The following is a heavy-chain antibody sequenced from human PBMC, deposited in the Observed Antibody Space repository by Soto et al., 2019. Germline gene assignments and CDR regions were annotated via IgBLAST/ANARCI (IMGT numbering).Heavy chain of an antibody. CDR2: IDVGGGSA. CDR3: AKEDDAWTNGHFNV. CDR1: GFTFSSYD. J-gene: IGHJ3*01. Sequence: EVQLLESGGGLVQPGGSLRLSCAASGFTFSSYDMSWVRQAPGKGLEWVSGIDVGGGSAYYADSVKGRFTIYRDNSKNTLHLQWNSLRSEDTAIYYCAKEDDAWTNGHFNVWGQGTVVTVSS. D-gene: IGHD3-3*01. V-gene: IGHV3-23*01.